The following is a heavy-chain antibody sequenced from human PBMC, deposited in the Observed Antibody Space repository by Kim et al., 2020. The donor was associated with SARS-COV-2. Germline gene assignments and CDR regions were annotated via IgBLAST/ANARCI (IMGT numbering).Heavy chain of an antibody. CDR2: ISGSGSKT. CDR1: GFTFSTYS. V-gene: IGHV3-23*01. CDR3: VKDWGYASGYYYGMDV. D-gene: IGHD3-10*01. Sequence: GGSLRLSCAASGFTFSTYSMSWVRQAPGQGLECVSLISGSGSKTYYADSVKGRFTISRDNSKNTLNLQMNSLRAEDTAVYYCVKDWGYASGYYYGMDVWGQGTTVTVSS. J-gene: IGHJ6*02.